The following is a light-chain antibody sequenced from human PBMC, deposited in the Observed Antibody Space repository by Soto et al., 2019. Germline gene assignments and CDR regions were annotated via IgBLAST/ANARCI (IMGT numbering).Light chain of an antibody. J-gene: IGKJ1*01. CDR1: QSINNW. Sequence: DIQMTQSPSTLSASVGDRVTITCRASQSINNWLAWYQQKPGKAPKLLIYLASTLEFGVPSRYSGSGSGTEFTLTISSLQPDDFATYYFQQYNTLWTFGQGTKVEIK. V-gene: IGKV1-5*03. CDR2: LAS. CDR3: QQYNTLWT.